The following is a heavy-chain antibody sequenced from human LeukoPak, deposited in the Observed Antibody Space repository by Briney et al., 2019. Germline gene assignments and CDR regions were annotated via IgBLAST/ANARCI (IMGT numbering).Heavy chain of an antibody. D-gene: IGHD3-22*01. CDR1: GFTFSTYA. V-gene: IGHV3-23*01. CDR3: AKGHYDSSGYPPDY. J-gene: IGHJ4*02. CDR2: IVGNGGGI. Sequence: GGSLRLSCAASGFTFSTYAMNWVRQAPGKGLEWVSVIVGNGGGIHYADSVKGRFTISRDNSKNTLYLQMNSLRAEDTAVYYCAKGHYDSSGYPPDYWGQGTLVTVSS.